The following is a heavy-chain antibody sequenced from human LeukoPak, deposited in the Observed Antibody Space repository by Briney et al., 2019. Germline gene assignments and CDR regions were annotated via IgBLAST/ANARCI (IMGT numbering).Heavy chain of an antibody. Sequence: PGGSLRLSCAASGFTFSSYAMHWVRQAPGKGLEWVAVISYDGSNKYYADSVKGRFTISRDNAKNSLYLQMNSLRAEDTAVYYCARSRGYCSSTSCHYYYYYMDVWGKGTTVTVSS. V-gene: IGHV3-30*04. CDR3: ARSRGYCSSTSCHYYYYYMDV. CDR1: GFTFSSYA. D-gene: IGHD2-2*01. J-gene: IGHJ6*03. CDR2: ISYDGSNK.